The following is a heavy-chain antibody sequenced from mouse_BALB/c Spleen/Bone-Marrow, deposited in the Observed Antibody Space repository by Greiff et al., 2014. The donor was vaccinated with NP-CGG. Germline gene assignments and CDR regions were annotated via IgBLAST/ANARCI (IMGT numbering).Heavy chain of an antibody. CDR1: GYTFTSYW. Sequence: LQQSGSELVRPGASVKLSCKASGYTFTSYWMHWVKQRHGQGLEWIGNIYPGSGXXXXXXXXKXXXXLXVDTSASTAYMHLSSLTSEDSAVYYCTRGDGNYWYFDVWGAGTTVTVSS. J-gene: IGHJ1*01. D-gene: IGHD2-1*01. V-gene: IGHV1S22*01. CDR2: IYPGSGXX. CDR3: TRGDGNYWYFDV.